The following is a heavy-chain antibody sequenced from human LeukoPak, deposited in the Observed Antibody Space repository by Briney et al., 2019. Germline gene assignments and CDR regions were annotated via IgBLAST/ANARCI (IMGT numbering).Heavy chain of an antibody. CDR3: ARGDYDFWSGYYFYYGMDV. J-gene: IGHJ6*02. D-gene: IGHD3-3*01. V-gene: IGHV3-30-3*01. Sequence: GRSLRLSCAASGFTFSSYAMHWVRQAPGKGLEWVAVISYDGSNKYYADSAKGRFTISRDNSKNTLYLQMNSLRAEDTAVYYCARGDYDFWSGYYFYYGMDVWGQGTTVTVSS. CDR2: ISYDGSNK. CDR1: GFTFSSYA.